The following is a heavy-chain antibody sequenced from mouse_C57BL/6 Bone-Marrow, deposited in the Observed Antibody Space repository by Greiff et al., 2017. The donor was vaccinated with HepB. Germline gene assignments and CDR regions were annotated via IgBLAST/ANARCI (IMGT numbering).Heavy chain of an antibody. Sequence: QVQLQHPGAELVKPGASVTLSCKASGYTFTSYWMQWVKQRPGQGLEWIGEIDPSDSYTNYNQKFKGKATLTVDTSSSTAYMQLSSLTSEDSAVYYCARWRPYFDYWGQGTTLTVSS. J-gene: IGHJ2*01. CDR3: ARWRPYFDY. V-gene: IGHV1-50*01. CDR2: IDPSDSYT. CDR1: GYTFTSYW.